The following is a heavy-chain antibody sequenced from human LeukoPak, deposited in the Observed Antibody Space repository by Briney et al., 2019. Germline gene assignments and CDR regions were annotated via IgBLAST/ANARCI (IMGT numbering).Heavy chain of an antibody. CDR1: GFSVGNNY. J-gene: IGHJ4*02. CDR3: AKDIQAALYGGNSYFDY. V-gene: IGHV3-23*01. Sequence: GGSLRLSCTASGFSVGNNYMSWVRQSPGKGLEWVSAISGSGGSTYYADSVKGRFTISRDNSKNTLYLQMNSLRAEDTAVYYCAKDIQAALYGGNSYFDYWGQGTLVTVSS. CDR2: ISGSGGST. D-gene: IGHD4-23*01.